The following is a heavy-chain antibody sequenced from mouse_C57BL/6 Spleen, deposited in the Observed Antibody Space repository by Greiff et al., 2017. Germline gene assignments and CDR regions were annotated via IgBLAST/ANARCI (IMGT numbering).Heavy chain of an antibody. CDR1: GYAFSSSW. CDR2: IYPGDGDT. CDR3: ARLEEGYYFDY. Sequence: SGAELVKPGASVKISCKASGYAFSSSWMNWVKQRPGKGLEWIGQIYPGDGDTNYNGKFKGKATLTADKSSSTAYMQLSSLTSEDSAVYFCARLEEGYYFDYWGQGTTLTVSS. J-gene: IGHJ2*01. V-gene: IGHV1-80*01.